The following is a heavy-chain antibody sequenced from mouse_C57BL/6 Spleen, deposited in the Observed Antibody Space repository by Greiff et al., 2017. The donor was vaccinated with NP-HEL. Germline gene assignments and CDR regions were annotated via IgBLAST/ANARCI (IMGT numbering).Heavy chain of an antibody. Sequence: QVQLQQPGAELVRPGTSVKLSCKASGYTFTSYWMHWVKQRPGQGLEWIGVIDPSDSYTNYNQKFKGKATLTVDTSSSTAYMQLSSLTSEDSAVYYCARENYGSSYCFAYWGQGTLVTVSA. CDR2: IDPSDSYT. J-gene: IGHJ3*01. D-gene: IGHD1-1*01. CDR1: GYTFTSYW. CDR3: ARENYGSSYCFAY. V-gene: IGHV1-59*01.